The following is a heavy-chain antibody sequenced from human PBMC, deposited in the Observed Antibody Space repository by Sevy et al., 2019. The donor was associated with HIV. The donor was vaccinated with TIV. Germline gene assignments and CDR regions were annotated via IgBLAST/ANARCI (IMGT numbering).Heavy chain of an antibody. Sequence: ASVKVSCKASGGTFSSYAISWVRQAPGQGLEWMGGIIPIFGTANYAQKFQGTVTITADKSTSTAYMELSSLRSEDTAGYYCGRGDGWLQWGFYYWGQGTLVTVSS. D-gene: IGHD5-12*01. CDR1: GGTFSSYA. V-gene: IGHV1-69*06. CDR3: GRGDGWLQWGFYY. J-gene: IGHJ4*02. CDR2: IIPIFGTA.